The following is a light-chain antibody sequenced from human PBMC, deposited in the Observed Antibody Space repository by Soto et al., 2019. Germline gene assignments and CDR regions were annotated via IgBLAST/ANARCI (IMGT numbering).Light chain of an antibody. J-gene: IGKJ1*01. V-gene: IGKV3-20*01. Sequence: ETVLTHSPGTLSLSPGERATLSCRSSQSVSSNYLAWYQQKPGQAPRLLIYDVSSRVTGIPDRLSGGVSGSDLFFTVSSLEPEDFAMYYCEQGGSVATFGQGNKVEIK. CDR2: DVS. CDR3: EQGGSVAT. CDR1: QSVSSNY.